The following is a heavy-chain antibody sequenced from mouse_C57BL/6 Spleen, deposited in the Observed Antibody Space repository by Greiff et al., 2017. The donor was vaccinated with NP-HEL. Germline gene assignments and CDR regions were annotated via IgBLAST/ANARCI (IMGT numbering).Heavy chain of an antibody. V-gene: IGHV1-80*01. D-gene: IGHD3-1*01. J-gene: IGHJ1*03. CDR1: GYAFSSYW. CDR3: ARSGDHPSFDV. Sequence: VKLQESGAELVKPGASVKISCKASGYAFSSYWMNWVKQRPGKGLEWIGQVYPGDGDTNYNGKFKGKATLTADKSSSTAYMQLSSLTSEDSAVYFCARSGDHPSFDVWGTGTTVTVSS. CDR2: VYPGDGDT.